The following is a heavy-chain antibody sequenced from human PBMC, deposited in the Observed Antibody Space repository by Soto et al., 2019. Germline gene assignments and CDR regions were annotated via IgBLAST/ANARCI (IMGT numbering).Heavy chain of an antibody. CDR2: INPSGGST. J-gene: IGHJ6*02. D-gene: IGHD3-22*01. CDR1: GYTFTSYY. CDR3: ARDVGYYDSSGYPYSYGMDV. V-gene: IGHV1-46*01. Sequence: ASVKVSCNASGYTFTSYYMHWVLQAPGQGLEWMGIINPSGGSTSYAQKFQGRVTMTRDTSTSTVYMELSSLRSEDTAVYYCARDVGYYDSSGYPYSYGMDVWGQGTTVTVSS.